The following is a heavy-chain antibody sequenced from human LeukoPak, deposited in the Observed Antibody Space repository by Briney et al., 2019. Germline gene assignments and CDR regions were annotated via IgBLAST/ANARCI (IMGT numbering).Heavy chain of an antibody. D-gene: IGHD6-19*01. CDR2: IRYDGSDK. CDR3: ARYGNGAWLAHYSFDI. CDR1: GFTFSTYD. V-gene: IGHV3-30*02. Sequence: GGSLRLSCAASGFTFSTYDMHWVRQAPGKGLEWVSFIRYDGSDKLYADSVKGRFTVSRDNSKNTLYLQMNSLRPEDTAVYYCARYGNGAWLAHYSFDIWGQGTMVTVSS. J-gene: IGHJ3*02.